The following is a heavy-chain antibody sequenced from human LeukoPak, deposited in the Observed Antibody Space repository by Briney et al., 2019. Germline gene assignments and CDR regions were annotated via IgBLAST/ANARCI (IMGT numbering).Heavy chain of an antibody. V-gene: IGHV3-7*01. CDR3: ARLIGDRTIYDY. D-gene: IGHD6-6*01. Sequence: AGSLRLSCAASGFTFRTYWMSWVRQAPGKGLEWVASIKQGRSETYYVESVKGRFTISRDNAMNSFFLQMNSLRAEDTAVYYCARLIGDRTIYDYWGQGTLVTVSS. J-gene: IGHJ4*02. CDR1: GFTFRTYW. CDR2: IKQGRSET.